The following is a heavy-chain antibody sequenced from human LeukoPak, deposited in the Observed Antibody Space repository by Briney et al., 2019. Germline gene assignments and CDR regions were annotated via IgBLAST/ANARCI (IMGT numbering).Heavy chain of an antibody. V-gene: IGHV3-11*04. CDR3: ARGASDLPLDY. J-gene: IGHJ4*02. CDR2: IGSSGYDI. D-gene: IGHD5/OR15-5a*01. Sequence: PGGSLRLSCAASGFTFSDYYMSWIRQAPGKGLEWISYIGSSGYDINNADSVKGRFTISRNNAKKSLYLQMYSLRPEDTAVYYCARGASDLPLDYWAQETLVIVSS. CDR1: GFTFSDYY.